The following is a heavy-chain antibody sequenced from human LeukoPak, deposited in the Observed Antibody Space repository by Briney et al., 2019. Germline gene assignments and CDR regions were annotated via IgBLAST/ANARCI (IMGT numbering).Heavy chain of an antibody. CDR1: GGSVSNYY. V-gene: IGHV4-59*08. Sequence: SETLSLTCSVSGGSVSNYYWSWIRQPPGKGVEWIGYVYYTGSTNYNPSLKSRVTMFEDKSKNQFSLRLYSVTVADTAVYYCARHFAYSSSSYFDYWGQGSLVTVSS. CDR3: ARHFAYSSSSYFDY. CDR2: VYYTGST. J-gene: IGHJ4*02. D-gene: IGHD6-6*01.